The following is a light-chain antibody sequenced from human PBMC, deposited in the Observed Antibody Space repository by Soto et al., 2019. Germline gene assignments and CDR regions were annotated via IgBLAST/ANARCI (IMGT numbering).Light chain of an antibody. V-gene: IGLV2-14*01. J-gene: IGLJ1*01. Sequence: QSVLTQPASVSVSPGQSITISCTGTSSDVGGYNYVSWYQQHPGKAPKLMIYEVSNRPSGVSNRFSGSKSGNTASLTISGLQAEDEADYYCSSYTSSSTLDVFGTGTRSPS. CDR2: EVS. CDR3: SSYTSSSTLDV. CDR1: SSDVGGYNY.